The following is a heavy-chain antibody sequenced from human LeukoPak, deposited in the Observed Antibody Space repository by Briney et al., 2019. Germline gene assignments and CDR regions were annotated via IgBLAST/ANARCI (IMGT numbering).Heavy chain of an antibody. D-gene: IGHD3-16*01. Sequence: PSETLSLTCTVSGGSISSYNWNWIRQPPGKGLEWIGYISESGSTNYNSSLENRVTLSLDTSKNEISLNLRSATVADTAVYYCARQDALGKYPPPYYMDVWGKGTTVIV. CDR2: ISESGST. CDR1: GGSISSYN. J-gene: IGHJ6*03. V-gene: IGHV4-59*08. CDR3: ARQDALGKYPPPYYMDV.